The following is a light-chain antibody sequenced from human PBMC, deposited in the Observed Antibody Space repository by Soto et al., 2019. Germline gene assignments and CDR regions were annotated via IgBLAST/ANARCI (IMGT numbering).Light chain of an antibody. CDR1: QGVTSSY. J-gene: IGKJ1*01. CDR2: GAS. CDR3: EQYGTSPWT. V-gene: IGKV3-20*01. Sequence: EILLTQSLGTLSLSPGERATLSCRASQGVTSSYLAWYQQKPGQAPRLLIYGASSRATGIPDRFSGSGSGTDFTLTTSGLEPEDFAVYYCEQYGTSPWTFGQGTKVDIK.